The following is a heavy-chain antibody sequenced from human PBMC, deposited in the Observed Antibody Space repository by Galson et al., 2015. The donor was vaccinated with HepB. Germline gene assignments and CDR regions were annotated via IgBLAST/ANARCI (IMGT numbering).Heavy chain of an antibody. CDR1: GGTFSSYA. D-gene: IGHD4-17*01. CDR2: IIPIFGTA. V-gene: IGHV1-69*13. CDR3: ARGGTDYATAFDY. Sequence: SVKVSCKASGGTFSSYAISWVRQAPGQGLEWMGGIIPIFGTANYAQKFQGRVTITADESTSTAYMELSSLRSEDTAVYYCARGGTDYATAFDYWGQGTLVTVSS. J-gene: IGHJ4*02.